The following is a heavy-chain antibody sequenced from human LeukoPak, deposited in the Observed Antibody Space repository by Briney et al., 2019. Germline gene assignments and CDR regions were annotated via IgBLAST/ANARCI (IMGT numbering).Heavy chain of an antibody. CDR1: GFTFSSYS. D-gene: IGHD3-22*01. V-gene: IGHV3-21*04. J-gene: IGHJ5*02. CDR3: AKGPMIVVVNA. CDR2: ISSSSSYI. Sequence: PGGSLRLSCAASGFTFSSYSMNWVRQAPGKGLEWVSSISSSSSYIYYADSVKGRFTISRDNSKNTLYLQMNSLRAEDTAVYYCAKGPMIVVVNAWGQGTLVTVSS.